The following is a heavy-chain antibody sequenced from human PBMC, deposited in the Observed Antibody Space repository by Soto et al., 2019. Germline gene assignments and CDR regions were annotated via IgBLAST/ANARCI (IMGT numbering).Heavy chain of an antibody. V-gene: IGHV3-7*01. D-gene: IGHD2-2*01. CDR3: ARDKFLYCSSTSCYARYYYYGMDV. CDR1: GFTFSSYW. Sequence: EVQLVESGGGLVQPGGSLRLSCAASGFTFSSYWMSWVRQAPGKGLEWVANIKQDGSEKYYVDSVKGRFTISRDNDKNSLYLKMNSLRAEDTDVYYCARDKFLYCSSTSCYARYYYYGMDVWGQGTTVTVSS. CDR2: IKQDGSEK. J-gene: IGHJ6*02.